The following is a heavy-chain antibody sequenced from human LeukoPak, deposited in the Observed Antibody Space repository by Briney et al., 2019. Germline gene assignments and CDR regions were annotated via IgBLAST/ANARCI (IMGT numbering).Heavy chain of an antibody. D-gene: IGHD2-2*02. Sequence: PGACLRPSCAAAGSTFISYAMSWVRHAPGKGLEWGSAISGSGGSTYYADSVKGRFTISRDNSKNTLYLQMNSLIAEDTAVYYCAKFGDIVVVPAAIPAFDIWGQGTMVTVSS. CDR1: GSTFISYA. J-gene: IGHJ3*02. CDR2: ISGSGGST. CDR3: AKFGDIVVVPAAIPAFDI. V-gene: IGHV3-23*01.